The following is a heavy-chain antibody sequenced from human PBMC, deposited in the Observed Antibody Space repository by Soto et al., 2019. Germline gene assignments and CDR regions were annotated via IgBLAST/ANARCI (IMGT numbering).Heavy chain of an antibody. CDR3: ARCITMVRGVVYFDY. CDR1: GGSISSYY. D-gene: IGHD3-10*01. J-gene: IGHJ4*02. Sequence: SETLSLTCTVSGGSISSYYWSWIRQPPGKGLEWIGYIYYSGSTNYNPSLKSRVTISVDTSKNQFSLKLSSVTAADTAVYYCARCITMVRGVVYFDYWGQGTLVTVSS. CDR2: IYYSGST. V-gene: IGHV4-59*12.